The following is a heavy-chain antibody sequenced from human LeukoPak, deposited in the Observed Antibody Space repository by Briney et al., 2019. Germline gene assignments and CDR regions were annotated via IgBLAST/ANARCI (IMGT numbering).Heavy chain of an antibody. V-gene: IGHV4-38-2*02. CDR2: IHFTGNT. Sequence: SIANPVSTTSFSRGYYWAWIRQAPVNVLEGMGSIHFTGNTYYEPSLLSRVTMSIDVPQIQISLKMTSVPAADTALYFCARDPYDSGWHHAFYIWGHGIMVTVSS. CDR3: ARDPYDSGWHHAFYI. D-gene: IGHD6-19*01. CDR1: TTSFSRGYY. J-gene: IGHJ3*02.